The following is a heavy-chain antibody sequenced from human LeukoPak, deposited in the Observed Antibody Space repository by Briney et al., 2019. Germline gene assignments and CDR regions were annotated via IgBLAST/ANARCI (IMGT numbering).Heavy chain of an antibody. Sequence: ASVKVSCKASGYTFTNYAITWVRQAPGQGPEWMGWISPYNGDRRDALKFQDRVTMTTDTSTGTAYMELRSLRSDDTAVYYCARSGRGTYYYFDYWGQGTLVTVSS. CDR1: GYTFTNYA. CDR2: ISPYNGDR. D-gene: IGHD1-26*01. J-gene: IGHJ4*02. V-gene: IGHV1-18*01. CDR3: ARSGRGTYYYFDY.